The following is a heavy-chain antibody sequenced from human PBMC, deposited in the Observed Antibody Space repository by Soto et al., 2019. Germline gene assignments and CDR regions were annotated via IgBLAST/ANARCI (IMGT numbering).Heavy chain of an antibody. J-gene: IGHJ6*02. Sequence: GSLRLSCAASGFTFSNAWMNWVRQAPGKWLEWVGRIKSKTDGGTTDYAAPVKGRFTISRDDSKNTLYLQMNSLKTEDTAVYYCTTDGGVLRYFDWLLGDYYYYYGMDVWGQGTTVTVSS. CDR2: IKSKTDGGTT. CDR3: TTDGGVLRYFDWLLGDYYYYYGMDV. D-gene: IGHD3-9*01. CDR1: GFTFSNAW. V-gene: IGHV3-15*07.